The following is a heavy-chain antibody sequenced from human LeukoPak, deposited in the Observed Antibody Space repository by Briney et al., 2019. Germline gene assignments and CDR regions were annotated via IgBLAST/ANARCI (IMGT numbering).Heavy chain of an antibody. Sequence: SETLSLTCTVSGGSISSYYWSWIRQPAGKGLEWIGRIYSTGSTNYNPSLKSRGTMSVDPSKNQFSLRLRSVTAADTAVYYCAGQIASAGTAGFDFWGQGALVTVSS. CDR3: AGQIASAGTAGFDF. V-gene: IGHV4-4*07. CDR1: GGSISSYY. J-gene: IGHJ4*02. D-gene: IGHD6-13*01. CDR2: IYSTGST.